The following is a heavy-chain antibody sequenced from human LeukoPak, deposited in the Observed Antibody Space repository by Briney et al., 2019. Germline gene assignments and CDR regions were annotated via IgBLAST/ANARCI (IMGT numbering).Heavy chain of an antibody. Sequence: SQTLSLTCTVSGGSISSGDYYWSWIRQPPGKGLEWIGYIYYSGSTYYNPSLKSRVTISVDTSKNQFSLKLSSVTAADTAVYYCASGGGYEYYFDYWGQGTLVTVSS. CDR2: IYYSGST. V-gene: IGHV4-30-4*01. J-gene: IGHJ4*02. D-gene: IGHD3-22*01. CDR3: ASGGGYEYYFDY. CDR1: GGSISSGDYY.